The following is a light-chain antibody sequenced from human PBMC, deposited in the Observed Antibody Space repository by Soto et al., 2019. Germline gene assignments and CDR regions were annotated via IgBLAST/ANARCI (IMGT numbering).Light chain of an antibody. CDR1: QSVSSY. CDR3: QQRSNWPRFT. CDR2: DVS. Sequence: EIVLTPSPATLSLSPVERATLSCRASQSVSSYLAWYQQTPGQAPRLLIYDVSNRATGIPARFSGSGSGTDFTLTISSLEPEDFAVYYCQQRSNWPRFTFGPGTKVDIK. J-gene: IGKJ3*01. V-gene: IGKV3-11*01.